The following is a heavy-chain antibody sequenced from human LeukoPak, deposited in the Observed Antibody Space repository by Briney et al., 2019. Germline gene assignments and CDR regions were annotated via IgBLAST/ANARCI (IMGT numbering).Heavy chain of an antibody. CDR3: AKDRSQQLAKFDY. D-gene: IGHD3-3*02. Sequence: GSLRLSCAASGFTFSSYGMSWVRQAPGKGLEWVSVISGSGGSTFYADSVKGRFTISRDNSKNTLYLQMNSLRAEDTAVYYCAKDRSQQLAKFDYWGQGTLVTVSS. CDR1: GFTFSSYG. V-gene: IGHV3-23*01. CDR2: ISGSGGST. J-gene: IGHJ4*02.